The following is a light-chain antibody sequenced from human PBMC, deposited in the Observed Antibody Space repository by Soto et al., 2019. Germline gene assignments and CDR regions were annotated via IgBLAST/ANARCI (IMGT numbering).Light chain of an antibody. V-gene: IGLV2-14*01. Sequence: QSALTQPASVFGSPGQSITISCTGTSSDVGGYNFVSWYQQHPGKVPKLMIYEVSNRPSGVSNRFSGSKSGNTASLTISGLQAEDEADYYCSSYTTSSTPYYVFGTGTKVTVL. CDR2: EVS. CDR3: SSYTTSSTPYYV. J-gene: IGLJ1*01. CDR1: SSDVGGYNF.